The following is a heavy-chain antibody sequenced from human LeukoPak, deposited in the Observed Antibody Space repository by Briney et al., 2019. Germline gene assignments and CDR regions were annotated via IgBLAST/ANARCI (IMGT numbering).Heavy chain of an antibody. CDR3: ARVAFDYYDSSGYYQFDY. J-gene: IGHJ4*02. D-gene: IGHD3-22*01. V-gene: IGHV1-18*01. Sequence: ASVKASCKASGYTFTSYGISWVRQAPGQGLEWMGWISAYNGNTNYAQKLQGRVTMTTDTSTSTAYMELRSLRSDDTAVYYCARVAFDYYDSSGYYQFDYWGQGTLVTVSS. CDR2: ISAYNGNT. CDR1: GYTFTSYG.